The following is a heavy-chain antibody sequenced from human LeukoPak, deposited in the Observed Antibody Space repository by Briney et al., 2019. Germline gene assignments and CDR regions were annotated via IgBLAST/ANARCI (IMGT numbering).Heavy chain of an antibody. D-gene: IGHD6-19*01. J-gene: IGHJ4*02. CDR1: GFTFRSYG. Sequence: PGGSLRLSCAASGFTFRSYGMHWVRQAPGEGLEWVAVISSDGSSKNYADSMKGQFTISRDNSKNTLFLQMNNLRAEDTAVYYCARDSPRLSGWLGHFDYWGQGTLVTVSS. CDR2: ISSDGSSK. CDR3: ARDSPRLSGWLGHFDY. V-gene: IGHV3-30*03.